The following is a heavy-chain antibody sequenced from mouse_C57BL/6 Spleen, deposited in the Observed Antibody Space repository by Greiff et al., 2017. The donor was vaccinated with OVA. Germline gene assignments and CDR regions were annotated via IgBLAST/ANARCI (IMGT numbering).Heavy chain of an antibody. D-gene: IGHD4-1*01. CDR2: IYPRSGNT. V-gene: IGHV1-81*01. CDR1: GYTFTSYG. J-gene: IGHJ3*01. CDR3: ARTGTIAY. Sequence: VKLQESGAELARPGASVKLSCKASGYTFTSYGISWVKQRTGQGLEWIGEIYPRSGNTYYNEKFKGKATLTADKSSSTAYMELRSLTSEDSAVYFCARTGTIAYWGQGTLVTVSA.